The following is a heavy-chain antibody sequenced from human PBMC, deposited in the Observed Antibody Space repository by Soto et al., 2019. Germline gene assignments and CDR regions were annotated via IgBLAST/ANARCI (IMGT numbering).Heavy chain of an antibody. CDR1: GFSFNTRGVG. D-gene: IGHD6-19*01. CDR3: AHLVPGPLSFAY. V-gene: IGHV2-5*02. Sequence: QITLKESGPTLMKPTQTLALTCTFSGFSFNTRGVGVARIRQPTGQALEWLAVIYWDGDRRYRPSLTDRLSITKAMSTHQVVLTMTNVDPVDTGTYYCAHLVPGPLSFAYWGQGALVTVSS. CDR2: IYWDGDR. J-gene: IGHJ4*02.